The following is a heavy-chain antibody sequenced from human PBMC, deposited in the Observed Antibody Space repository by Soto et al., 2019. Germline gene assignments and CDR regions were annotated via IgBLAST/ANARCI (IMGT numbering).Heavy chain of an antibody. D-gene: IGHD3-22*01. V-gene: IGHV4-61*01. J-gene: IGHJ4*02. CDR3: ASLLPYDSSGYLGFDS. CDR2: IYYSGST. CDR1: GGSVSSGSYY. Sequence: QVQLQESGPGLVKPSSTLSLTCTVSGGSVSSGSYYWSWIRQPPGKGLEWIGYIYYSGSTNYNPSLKSRATISVDTSKNQYSLMLSSVTAADTALYYCASLLPYDSSGYLGFDSWGQGTLVTVSS.